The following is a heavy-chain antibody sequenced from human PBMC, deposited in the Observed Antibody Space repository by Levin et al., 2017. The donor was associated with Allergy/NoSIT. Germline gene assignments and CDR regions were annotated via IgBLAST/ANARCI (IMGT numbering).Heavy chain of an antibody. CDR2: IYYSGSA. J-gene: IGHJ6*02. V-gene: IGHV4-39*07. CDR3: AGEPNSPYYYYYGMDV. D-gene: IGHD2/OR15-2a*01. CDR1: GGSISSDSYY. Sequence: SSETLSLTCTVSGGSISSDSYYWAWIRQPPGKGLEWIGSIYYSGSAYYNPSLKTRLTISVDTSKNQFSLRLNSVTAADTAVYYCAGEPNSPYYYYYGMDVWGQGTTVTVSS.